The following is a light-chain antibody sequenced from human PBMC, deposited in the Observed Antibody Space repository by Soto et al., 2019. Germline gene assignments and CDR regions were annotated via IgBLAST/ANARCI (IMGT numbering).Light chain of an antibody. J-gene: IGLJ1*01. CDR3: CLYVGGRTCV. V-gene: IGLV2-23*01. CDR1: VGL. Sequence: SVLTQPASVSGSPGQSITISCTGTVGLVSWYQQHPGKVPKLIIYDDTKRPSGVSSRFSGSKSGNTASLTISGLQTEDEADYYCCLYVGGRTCVFGTGTKVTVL. CDR2: DDT.